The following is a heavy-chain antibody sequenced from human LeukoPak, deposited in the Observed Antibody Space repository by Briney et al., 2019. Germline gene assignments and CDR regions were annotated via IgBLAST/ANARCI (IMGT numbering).Heavy chain of an antibody. J-gene: IGHJ5*02. Sequence: GGSLRLSCVASGFTFSNYWMHWVRQPPGKGLVWVSRIYVDGRPTNYADSVKGRLTISRDNAKNTVYLEMNSLSVEDTATYYCIRDFRSADLWGQGTLVTVTS. CDR3: IRDFRSADL. V-gene: IGHV3-74*01. CDR2: IYVDGRPT. CDR1: GFTFSNYW.